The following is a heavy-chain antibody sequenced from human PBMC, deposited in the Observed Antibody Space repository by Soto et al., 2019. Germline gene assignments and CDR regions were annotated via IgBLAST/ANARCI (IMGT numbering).Heavy chain of an antibody. Sequence: GASVKVSCKASGFTFTSSAVQWVRQARGQRLEWIGWIVVGSGNTNYAQKFQERVTITRDMSTSTAYVELSSLRSEDTAVYYCAAFYDSSGYYPFFWGQGTLVTVSS. CDR2: IVVGSGNT. CDR1: GFTFTSSA. V-gene: IGHV1-58*01. J-gene: IGHJ4*02. D-gene: IGHD3-22*01. CDR3: AAFYDSSGYYPFF.